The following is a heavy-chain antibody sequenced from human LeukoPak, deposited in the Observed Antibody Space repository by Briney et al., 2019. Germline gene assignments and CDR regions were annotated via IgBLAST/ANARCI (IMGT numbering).Heavy chain of an antibody. CDR2: ISAYNGNT. J-gene: IGHJ5*02. Sequence: GASVKVSCKASGYTFTTYDINWVRQAPGQGLEWMGWISAYNGNTNYAQKLQGRVTMTTDTSTSTAYMELRSLRSDDTAVYYCARYCSSTSCPGPFRYWFDPWGQGTLVTVSS. V-gene: IGHV1-18*01. CDR3: ARYCSSTSCPGPFRYWFDP. D-gene: IGHD2-2*01. CDR1: GYTFTTYD.